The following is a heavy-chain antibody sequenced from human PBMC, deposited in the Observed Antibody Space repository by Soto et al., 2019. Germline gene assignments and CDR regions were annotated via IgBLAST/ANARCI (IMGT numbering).Heavy chain of an antibody. CDR2: IWNDGRNK. CDR3: ARDRGYDDGMDG. J-gene: IGHJ6*02. Sequence: QVQLVESGGGVVQPGRSLRLSCAASGFTFRSYGMHWGRQAPGKGLEWVAVIWNDGRNKDYADSVKGRFTISRDNSKNMLYLQMNSLKAEDTAVYYFARDRGYDDGMDGWGQGTTVTVPS. V-gene: IGHV3-33*01. CDR1: GFTFRSYG. D-gene: IGHD3-10*01.